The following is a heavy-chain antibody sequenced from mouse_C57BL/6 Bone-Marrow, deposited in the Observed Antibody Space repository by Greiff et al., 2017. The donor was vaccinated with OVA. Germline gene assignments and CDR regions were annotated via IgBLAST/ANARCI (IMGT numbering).Heavy chain of an antibody. CDR1: GYTFTSYW. J-gene: IGHJ2*01. Sequence: VQLQQPGAELVRPGTSVKLSCKASGYTFTSYWMHWVKQRPGQGLEWIGVIDPSDSYTNYNQKFKGKATLTVDTSSSTAYMQLSSLTSEDSAVYYCAHYYGSSPYYFDYWGQGTTLPVSS. V-gene: IGHV1-59*01. D-gene: IGHD1-1*01. CDR2: IDPSDSYT. CDR3: AHYYGSSPYYFDY.